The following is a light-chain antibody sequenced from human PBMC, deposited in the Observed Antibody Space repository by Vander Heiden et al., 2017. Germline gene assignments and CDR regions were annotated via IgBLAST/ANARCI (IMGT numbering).Light chain of an antibody. CDR3: QIYNSSPPHT. Sequence: DIVMSQCPDSLSASLRESATINCKSRHSVLYISNNRHILAWYQQKPGRPPKLLIYWASTRESGVPDRFSGSGSGTDFTLTISSLQAEDVAVYYCQIYNSSPPHTFGQGTKLEIK. CDR1: HSVLYISNNRHI. J-gene: IGKJ2*01. CDR2: WAS. V-gene: IGKV4-1*01.